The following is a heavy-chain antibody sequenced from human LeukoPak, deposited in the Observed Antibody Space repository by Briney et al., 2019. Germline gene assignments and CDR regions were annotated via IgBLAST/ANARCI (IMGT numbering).Heavy chain of an antibody. D-gene: IGHD1-1*01. V-gene: IGHV1-18*01. J-gene: IGHJ4*02. CDR3: ARESHETREDY. CDR1: GYTFTSYG. Sequence: ASVKVSCKASGYTFTSYGISWVRQAPGQGLGWMGWISANNGDTDYPPKLQDRVTMTTDTYTSTAYMELRSLRSDDTAMYYCARESHETREDYWGQGTLVTVSS. CDR2: ISANNGDT.